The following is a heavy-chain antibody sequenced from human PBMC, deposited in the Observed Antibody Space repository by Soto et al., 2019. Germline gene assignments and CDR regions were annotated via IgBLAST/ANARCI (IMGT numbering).Heavy chain of an antibody. V-gene: IGHV1-69*08. CDR3: AREEGLALYSGYDKYYFDY. D-gene: IGHD5-12*01. CDR1: GGTFSSYT. CDR2: IIPILGIA. Sequence: QVQLVQSGAEVKKPGSSVKVSCKASGGTFSSYTISWVRQAPGQGLEWMGRIIPILGIANYAQKFQGRVTTTADKSTSTAYMELSSLRSEDTALYYCAREEGLALYSGYDKYYFDYWGQGTLVTVSS. J-gene: IGHJ4*02.